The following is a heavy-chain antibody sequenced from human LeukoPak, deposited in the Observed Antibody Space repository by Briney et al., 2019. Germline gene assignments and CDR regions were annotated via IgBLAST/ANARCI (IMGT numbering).Heavy chain of an antibody. J-gene: IGHJ4*02. CDR2: IIPIFGTA. D-gene: IGHD5-24*01. Sequence: SVTVSFKASGGTFSSYAISWVRQAPGQGLEWMGGIIPIFGTANYAQKFQGRVTITADESTSTAYMELSSLRSEDTAVYYCARSFRGRWLQSISYWGQGTLVTVSS. CDR3: ARSFRGRWLQSISY. CDR1: GGTFSSYA. V-gene: IGHV1-69*13.